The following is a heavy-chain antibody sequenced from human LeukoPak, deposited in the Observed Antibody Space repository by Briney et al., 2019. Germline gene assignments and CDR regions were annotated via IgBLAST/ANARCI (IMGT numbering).Heavy chain of an antibody. D-gene: IGHD2-15*01. V-gene: IGHV4-39*01. Sequence: SETLSLTCIVSGGSISSSDYYWGWIRQPPGKGLEWIGSIYYGGSTYYNPSLKSRVTISVDTSMNQFSLKLSFVTTADTAVYYCARAHAYCSGGSCTRGYNWFDPWGQGTLVTVPS. CDR1: GGSISSSDYY. CDR3: ARAHAYCSGGSCTRGYNWFDP. J-gene: IGHJ5*02. CDR2: IYYGGST.